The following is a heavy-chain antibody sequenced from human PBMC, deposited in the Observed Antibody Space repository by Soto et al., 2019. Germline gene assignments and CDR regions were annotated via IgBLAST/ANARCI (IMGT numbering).Heavy chain of an antibody. CDR1: GFTFSSYG. CDR3: AKEIRYINGWYHYYYGMDV. D-gene: IGHD6-19*01. Sequence: GGSLRLSCAASGFTFSSYGMHWVRQAPGKGLEWVAVISYDGSNKYYADSVKGRFTISRDNSKNTLYLQMNSLRAEDTAVYYCAKEIRYINGWYHYYYGMDVWGQGTTVTVSS. CDR2: ISYDGSNK. V-gene: IGHV3-30*18. J-gene: IGHJ6*02.